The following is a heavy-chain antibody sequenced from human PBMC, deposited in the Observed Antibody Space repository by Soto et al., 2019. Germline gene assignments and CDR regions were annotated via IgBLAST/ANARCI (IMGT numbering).Heavy chain of an antibody. V-gene: IGHV3-30*18. CDR3: AKAGVGGGGRGWCFNL. D-gene: IGHD2-15*01. Sequence: GGPLRPPWAPSGFTFSSYAMHGARRPPGKGKGWVGVLSYGGSNRYYADSVKGRVRISRDNDKNKLYLQMNSQRVKDTAVDYCAKAGVGGGGRGWCFNLWGRGTLVTVSS. CDR1: GFTFSSYA. J-gene: IGHJ2*01. CDR2: LSYGGSNR.